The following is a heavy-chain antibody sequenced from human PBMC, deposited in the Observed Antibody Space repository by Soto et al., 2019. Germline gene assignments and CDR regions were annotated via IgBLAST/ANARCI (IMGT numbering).Heavy chain of an antibody. CDR1: GYSFTSYA. CDR2: INAGNGNT. D-gene: IGHD3-10*01. J-gene: IGHJ4*02. Sequence: GASVKVSCKASGYSFTSYAMHWVRQAPGQRLEWMGWINAGNGNTKYSQKFQGRVTITRDTSASTAYMELSRLRSEDSAVYYCARDPNYRSRRYDYRGQGTLVTVSS. V-gene: IGHV1-3*01. CDR3: ARDPNYRSRRYDY.